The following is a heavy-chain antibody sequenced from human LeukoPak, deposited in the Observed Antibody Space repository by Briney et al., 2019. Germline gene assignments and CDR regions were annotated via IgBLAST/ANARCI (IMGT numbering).Heavy chain of an antibody. CDR1: GDSIGSYY. V-gene: IGHV4-4*07. CDR2: IYTSGST. J-gene: IGHJ4*02. Sequence: SETLSLTCTISGDSIGSYYWSWIRQPAGKGLQWIGRIYTSGSTMYNPSLKSRVTMSVDTSKNQFSLKLRSVTAADTAVYYCARGWSYADYWGQGTLVTVSS. D-gene: IGHD3-16*01. CDR3: ARGWSYADY.